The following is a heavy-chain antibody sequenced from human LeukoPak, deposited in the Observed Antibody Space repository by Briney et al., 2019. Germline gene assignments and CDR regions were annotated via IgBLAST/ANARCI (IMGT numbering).Heavy chain of an antibody. J-gene: IGHJ4*02. CDR3: ARDYYGSGSYSTDY. V-gene: IGHV1-2*02. CDR2: IDPNSGGT. D-gene: IGHD3-10*01. Sequence: ASVKVSCKSSGYTFTDYQVHWVRQAPGQGLEWMGWIDPNSGGTNYAQKFQGRVTMTRDTSISTTYMDLSRLRSDDTAVYYCARDYYGSGSYSTDYWGQGTLVTLSS. CDR1: GYTFTDYQ.